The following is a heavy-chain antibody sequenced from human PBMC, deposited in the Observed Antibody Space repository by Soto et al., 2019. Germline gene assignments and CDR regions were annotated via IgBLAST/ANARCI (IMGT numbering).Heavy chain of an antibody. CDR3: ARFRTNDFAEAFDI. J-gene: IGHJ3*02. CDR2: IYTSGST. Sequence: PSETLSLTCTVSGGSISSYYWSWIRQPAGKGLEWIGRIYTSGSTNYNPSLKSRVTMSVDTSKNQFSLKLSSVTAADTAVYYCARFRTNDFAEAFDIWGKGTMVTVSS. CDR1: GGSISSYY. V-gene: IGHV4-4*07. D-gene: IGHD1-1*01.